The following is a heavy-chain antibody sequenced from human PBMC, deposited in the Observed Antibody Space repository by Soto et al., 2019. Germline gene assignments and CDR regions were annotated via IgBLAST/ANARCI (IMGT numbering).Heavy chain of an antibody. V-gene: IGHV4-34*01. J-gene: IGHJ6*03. D-gene: IGHD3-3*01. CDR1: GGSFSGYY. Sequence: QVQLQQWGAGLLKPSETLSLTCAVYGGSFSGYYWSWIRQPPGKGLEWIGEINHSGSTNYNPSLKGRVTISVDTSKNHFSLKLSSVTAADTAVYYCARVYFRGYYDFWSGYYYYMDVWGKGTTVAVSS. CDR2: INHSGST. CDR3: ARVYFRGYYDFWSGYYYYMDV.